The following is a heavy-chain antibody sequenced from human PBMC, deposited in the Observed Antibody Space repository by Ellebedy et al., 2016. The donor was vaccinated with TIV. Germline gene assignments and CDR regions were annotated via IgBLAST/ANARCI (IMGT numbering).Heavy chain of an antibody. J-gene: IGHJ6*02. CDR1: GGTFSSYA. D-gene: IGHD4-17*01. V-gene: IGHV1-69*05. Sequence: SVKVSCXASGGTFSSYAISWVRQAPGQGLEWMGGIIPIFGTANYAQKFQGRVTMTRDTSTSTVYMELSSLRSEDTAVYYCARVGGASPRGYYYGMDVWGQGTTVTVSS. CDR2: IIPIFGTA. CDR3: ARVGGASPRGYYYGMDV.